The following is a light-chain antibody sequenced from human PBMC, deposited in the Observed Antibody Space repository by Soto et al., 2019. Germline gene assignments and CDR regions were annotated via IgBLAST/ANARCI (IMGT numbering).Light chain of an antibody. Sequence: YPYTLSLYPTHRAPLSCIASQTISSSYLAWYQQTPGQAPRLLIYDASRRATGIPGWFSGGGSGTDFTLTISRLEPEDFAVYYCQQFSSYPLTVGGGTKVDIK. CDR2: DAS. V-gene: IGKV3-20*01. CDR1: QTISSSY. J-gene: IGKJ4*01. CDR3: QQFSSYPLT.